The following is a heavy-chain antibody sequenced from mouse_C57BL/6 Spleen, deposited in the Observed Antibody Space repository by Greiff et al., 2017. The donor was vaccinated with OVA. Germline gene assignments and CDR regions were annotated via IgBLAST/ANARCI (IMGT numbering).Heavy chain of an antibody. CDR3: ARIARSYYYGSRNSFGY. V-gene: IGHV8-8*01. CDR1: GFSLSTFGMG. CDR2: IWWDDDK. Sequence: QVTLKVCGPGILQPSPSLSLSCSFSGFSLSTFGMGVGWIRQPSGKGLEWLAHIWWDDDKYYNPALKSRPTISKDTSKTQVFLKIADVDTADTVTYDCARIARSYYYGSRNSFGYWGQGTLVTVAA. D-gene: IGHD1-1*01. J-gene: IGHJ3*01.